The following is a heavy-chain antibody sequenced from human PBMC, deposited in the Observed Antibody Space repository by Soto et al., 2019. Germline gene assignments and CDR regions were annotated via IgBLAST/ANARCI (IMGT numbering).Heavy chain of an antibody. CDR1: GYTFTSYG. CDR2: ISAYNGNT. J-gene: IGHJ4*02. CDR3: ARDPLSYDSSGVLLVFDY. Sequence: ASVKVSCKASGYTFTSYGISWVRQAPGQGLEWMGWISAYNGNTNYGQKLQGRVTMTTDTSTSTAYMELRSLRSDETAVYYCARDPLSYDSSGVLLVFDYWGQGTLVTVSS. V-gene: IGHV1-18*01. D-gene: IGHD3-22*01.